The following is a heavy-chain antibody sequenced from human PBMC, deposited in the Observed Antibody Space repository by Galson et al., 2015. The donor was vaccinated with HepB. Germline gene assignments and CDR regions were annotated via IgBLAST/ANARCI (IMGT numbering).Heavy chain of an antibody. CDR2: IKRDSCEK. J-gene: IGHJ4*02. CDR1: GFEFNFYW. V-gene: IGHV3-7*01. D-gene: IGHD4/OR15-4a*01. CDR3: ARARSNGANYHLVFDS. Sequence: SLRLSCAASGFEFNFYWMTWVRQAPGKGLEWVANIKRDSCEKYLADSVKGRFAISRENAKTSVYLQMNDLRAEDTAVYYCARARSNGANYHLVFDSWGQGALVTISS.